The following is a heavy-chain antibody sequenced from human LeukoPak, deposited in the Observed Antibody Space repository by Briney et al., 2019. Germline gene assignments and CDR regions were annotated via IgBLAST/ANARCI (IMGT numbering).Heavy chain of an antibody. CDR1: GGSISSYY. CDR3: ARGGSGWHYFDY. Sequence: SETLSLTCTVSGGSISSYYWSWIRQPPGKGLEWIGYICGSTNYNPSLKSRVTISVDRSKNQFSLKLSSVTAADTAVYYCARGGSGWHYFDYWGQGTLVTVSS. V-gene: IGHV4-59*01. D-gene: IGHD6-19*01. CDR2: ICGST. J-gene: IGHJ4*02.